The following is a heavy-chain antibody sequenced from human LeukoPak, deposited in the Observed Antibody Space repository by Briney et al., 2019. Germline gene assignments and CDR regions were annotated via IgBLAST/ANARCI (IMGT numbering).Heavy chain of an antibody. J-gene: IGHJ4*02. CDR2: ISWDGGST. V-gene: IGHV3-43D*03. CDR3: AKDGGVDDYFDY. CDR1: GFTFDDFA. Sequence: GGSLRLSCAASGFTFDDFAMHWVRHAPGKGLEWVSLISWDGGSTYYADSVKGRFTISRDNSKNSLYLQMNSLRAEDTALYYCAKDGGVDDYFDYWGQGTLVTVSS. D-gene: IGHD2-8*01.